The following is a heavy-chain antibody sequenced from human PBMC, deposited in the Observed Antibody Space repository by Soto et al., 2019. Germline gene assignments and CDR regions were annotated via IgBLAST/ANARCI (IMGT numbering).Heavy chain of an antibody. CDR3: ARDLTNWDFAFDY. V-gene: IGHV3-33*01. J-gene: IGHJ4*02. Sequence: QVQLVESGGGVVQPGRSLRLCCAASGFTFSSYGMHWVRQAPGKGLEWVAVIWYDGSNKYYADSVKGRFTISRDNSKHTLYLQMNSLRAEDTAVYYCARDLTNWDFAFDYWGQGTLVTVSS. CDR2: IWYDGSNK. D-gene: IGHD7-27*01. CDR1: GFTFSSYG.